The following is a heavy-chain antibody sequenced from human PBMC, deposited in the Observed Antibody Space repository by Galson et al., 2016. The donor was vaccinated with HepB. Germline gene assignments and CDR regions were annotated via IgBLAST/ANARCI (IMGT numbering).Heavy chain of an antibody. D-gene: IGHD5-24*01. J-gene: IGHJ3*02. V-gene: IGHV3-20*01. CDR3: VRVRSAGLQDAFDI. CDR2: INWSGEIT. CDR1: GFTFDDFG. Sequence: SLRLSCAASGFTFDDFGMSWVRQAPGKGLEWVSGINWSGEITRYADSVKGRFTISRDNTRNSLFLQMNSLRAEDTALYHCVRVRSAGLQDAFDIWSQGTMVTVSS.